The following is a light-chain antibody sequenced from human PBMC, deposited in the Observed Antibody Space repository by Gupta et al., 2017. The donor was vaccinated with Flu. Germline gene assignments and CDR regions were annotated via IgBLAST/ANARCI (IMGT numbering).Light chain of an antibody. V-gene: IGKV1-39*01. CDR3: QQGPAIPST. Sequence: DIRMTQSPSSLSASVGDRVTLTCRASQGILTYVNWYQQKPGKAPKLLLSDATRLQVGVPSRFSGSGSGTYFTLTINSLQIEDFATYFCQQGPAIPSTFGQGTKVEIK. CDR1: QGILTY. J-gene: IGKJ1*01. CDR2: DAT.